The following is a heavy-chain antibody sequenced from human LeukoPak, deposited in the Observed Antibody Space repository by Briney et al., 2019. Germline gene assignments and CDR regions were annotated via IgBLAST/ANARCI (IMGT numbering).Heavy chain of an antibody. D-gene: IGHD6-19*01. Sequence: SETLSLTCTVSGGSIRSSYYYWGWIRQPPGKGLEWIGSIYDSGSTYYNPSLKSRVTISVDTSKNQFSLKLNSVTAADTAVYYCARDLGSSGWYIIDYWGQGTLVTVSS. J-gene: IGHJ4*02. CDR2: IYDSGST. CDR3: ARDLGSSGWYIIDY. CDR1: GGSIRSSYYY. V-gene: IGHV4-39*02.